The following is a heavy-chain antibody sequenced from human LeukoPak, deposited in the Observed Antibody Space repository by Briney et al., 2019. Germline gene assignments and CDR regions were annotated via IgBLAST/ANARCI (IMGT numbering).Heavy chain of an antibody. Sequence: GGSLRLSCAATGFTSNTYYIHWVRHAPGKGLVWVSRVNTDGSSSNYADSVKGRFTISRDNAKNTVYLQMNSLRAEDTAVYYCARGGKVNSGTYSVDYWGQGTLVTVSS. D-gene: IGHD3-10*01. CDR3: ARGGKVNSGTYSVDY. J-gene: IGHJ4*02. V-gene: IGHV3-74*01. CDR1: GFTSNTYY. CDR2: VNTDGSSS.